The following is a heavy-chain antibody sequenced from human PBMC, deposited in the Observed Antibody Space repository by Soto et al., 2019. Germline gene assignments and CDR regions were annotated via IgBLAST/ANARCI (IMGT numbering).Heavy chain of an antibody. CDR3: ARDLDGSGSYYTGY. CDR2: ISTYNGNT. V-gene: IGHV1-18*01. CDR1: GYILITYG. D-gene: IGHD3-10*01. Sequence: ASVTGSCTASGYILITYGISWVRQAPGQGLEWMGRISTYNGNTNYAQNLQGRVTMTADTSTNTAYMELRSLRSDDTAVYYCARDLDGSGSYYTGYWGPGTLVTVSS. J-gene: IGHJ4*02.